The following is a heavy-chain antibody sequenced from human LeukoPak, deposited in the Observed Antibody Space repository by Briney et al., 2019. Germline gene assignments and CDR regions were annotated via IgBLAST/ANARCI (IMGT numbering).Heavy chain of an antibody. V-gene: IGHV4-61*03. CDR2: IYYSGGT. J-gene: IGHJ3*02. CDR1: GGSISSSSYY. CDR3: ARERWNAFDI. D-gene: IGHD4-23*01. Sequence: SETLSLTCTVSGGSISSSSYYWSWVRQPPGEGLEWIGYIYYSGGTNYNPSLKSRVTISVDTSKNHFSLKLSSVTAADTAVYYCARERWNAFDIWGQGTMVTVSS.